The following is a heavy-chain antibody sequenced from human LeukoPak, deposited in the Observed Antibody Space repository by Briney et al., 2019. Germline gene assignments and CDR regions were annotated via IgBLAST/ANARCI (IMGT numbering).Heavy chain of an antibody. Sequence: GGSLRLSCAASGFTFSDYSMNWLRQAPGKGLEWVASISSSGAYIYVVDSLRGRFTISRDNGKNSLFLQMSSLRAEDTAVYYCSKLYYYDSSGYWGQGTLVTVSS. CDR3: SKLYYYDSSGY. CDR2: ISSSGAYI. V-gene: IGHV3-21*04. CDR1: GFTFSDYS. D-gene: IGHD3-22*01. J-gene: IGHJ4*02.